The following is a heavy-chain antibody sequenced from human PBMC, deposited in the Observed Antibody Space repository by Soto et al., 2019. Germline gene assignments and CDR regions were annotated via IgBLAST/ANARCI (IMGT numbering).Heavy chain of an antibody. CDR1: GDNFSSYY. CDR2: INPSGGTT. D-gene: IGHD3-10*01. J-gene: IGHJ4*02. Sequence: ASVKVSCKASGDNFSSYYMHWVRQAPGQGLERMGIINPSGGTTNYAQRFRGRVTMTRDTSAGTVYMELSSLISEDTAVYYCARGYYGSGSYGCFDYWGQGTLVTVSS. V-gene: IGHV1-46*01. CDR3: ARGYYGSGSYGCFDY.